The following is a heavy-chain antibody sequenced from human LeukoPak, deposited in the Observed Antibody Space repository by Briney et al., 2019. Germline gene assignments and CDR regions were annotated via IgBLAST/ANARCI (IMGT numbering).Heavy chain of an antibody. CDR2: ISGSSDYI. J-gene: IGHJ4*02. Sequence: GGSLRLSCVASGFTFSIYNINWVRQAPGKGLEWVSSISGSSDYIYYADSVNGRFSISRDNAKNSVYLQMTSLRAEDTAVYYCARHPSGYRFGSSHYLDYWGLGTLVTVSS. CDR3: ARHPSGYRFGSSHYLDY. V-gene: IGHV3-21*01. D-gene: IGHD5-12*01. CDR1: GFTFSIYN.